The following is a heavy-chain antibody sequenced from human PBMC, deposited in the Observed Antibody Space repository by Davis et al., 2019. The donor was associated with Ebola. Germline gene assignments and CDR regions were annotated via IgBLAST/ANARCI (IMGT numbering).Heavy chain of an antibody. CDR1: GVSISRSSW. V-gene: IGHV4-4*02. J-gene: IGHJ5*02. CDR2: IYHSGSP. Sequence: SETLSLTCAVSGVSISRSSWWTWVRQPPGRGLEWIGEIYHSGSPNYNPSLESRATMSVDKSKNHFNLRLTSVTAADTAIYYCARSGETDFWAGSLSPNWLDPWGQGTLVTVSS. CDR3: ARSGETDFWAGSLSPNWLDP. D-gene: IGHD3/OR15-3a*01.